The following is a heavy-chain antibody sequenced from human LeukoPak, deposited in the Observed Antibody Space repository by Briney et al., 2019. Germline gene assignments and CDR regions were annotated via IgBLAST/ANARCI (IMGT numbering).Heavy chain of an antibody. D-gene: IGHD6-13*01. J-gene: IGHJ5*02. V-gene: IGHV1-2*02. CDR3: ARGVAAPHNWFDP. Sequence: ASVKVPCKASGYTFTGYYMHWVRQTPGQGLEWMGWINPNSGGTNYAQKFQGRVTMTRDTSISTAYMELSRLRSDDTAVYYCARGVAAPHNWFDPWGQGTLVTVSS. CDR2: INPNSGGT. CDR1: GYTFTGYY.